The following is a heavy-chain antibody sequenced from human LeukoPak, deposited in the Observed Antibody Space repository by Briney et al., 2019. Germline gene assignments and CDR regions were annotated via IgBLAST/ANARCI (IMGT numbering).Heavy chain of an antibody. CDR1: GGSISSYY. CDR2: IYYSGST. J-gene: IGHJ4*01. Sequence: SETLSLTCTLSGGSISSYYWSWIRQPPGKGLEWIGYIYYSGSTNYNPSLKSRVTISVDTSKNQFSLKLSSVTAADTAVYYCARANGYCSSTSCYPEFDYWGQGTLVTVSS. CDR3: ARANGYCSSTSCYPEFDY. V-gene: IGHV4-59*01. D-gene: IGHD2-2*03.